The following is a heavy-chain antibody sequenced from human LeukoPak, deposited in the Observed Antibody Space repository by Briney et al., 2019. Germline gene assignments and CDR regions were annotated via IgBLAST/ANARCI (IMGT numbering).Heavy chain of an antibody. D-gene: IGHD3-3*01. J-gene: IGHJ5*02. CDR1: GFTSSSYG. CDR2: ISYDGSNK. V-gene: IGHV3-30*18. CDR3: AKDAGWFGVNWFDP. Sequence: GGSLRLSCAASGFTSSSYGMHWVRQAPGKGLEWVAVISYDGSNKYYADSVKGRFTISRDNSKNTLYLQMNSLRAEDTAVYYCAKDAGWFGVNWFDPWGQGTLVTVSS.